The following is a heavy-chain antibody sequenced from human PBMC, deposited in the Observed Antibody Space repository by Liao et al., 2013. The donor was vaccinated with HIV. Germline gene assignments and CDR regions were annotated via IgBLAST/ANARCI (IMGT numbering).Heavy chain of an antibody. CDR3: ARISTSSLEYFDY. D-gene: IGHD2-2*01. CDR2: IYSSGST. CDR1: GGFISGYY. J-gene: IGHJ4*02. Sequence: QVQLQESGPGLVKPLETLSLTCTVSGGFISGYYWNWIRQPAGKGLEWIGRIYSSGSTNYNPSLKSRVTMSVDTSKNQFSLKLNSMTAADTAVYYCARISTSSLEYFDYWGQGTLVTVSS. V-gene: IGHV4-4*07.